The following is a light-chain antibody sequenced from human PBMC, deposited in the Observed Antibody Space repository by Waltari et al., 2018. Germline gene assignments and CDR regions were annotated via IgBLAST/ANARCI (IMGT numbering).Light chain of an antibody. CDR3: QLWDSTADVV. CDR2: DDT. J-gene: IGLJ2*01. Sequence: SYFLTQPPSVSVAPGQTARVTCGGNNIGSRSVQWYQQKPGQAPALAIYDDTARPSGIPQRFSGSNSGNTATLTINNVEAGDEADYYCQLWDSTADVVFGAGTKLTVL. V-gene: IGLV3-21*02. CDR1: NIGSRS.